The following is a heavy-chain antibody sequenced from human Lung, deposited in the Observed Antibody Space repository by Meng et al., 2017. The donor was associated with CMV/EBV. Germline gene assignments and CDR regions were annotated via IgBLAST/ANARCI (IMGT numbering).Heavy chain of an antibody. V-gene: IGHV1-18*01. CDR3: AREPYGGGYEFDY. J-gene: IGHJ4*02. CDR2: ISAYNGNT. D-gene: IGHD1-26*01. Sequence: SVKVSXKASGYTFTSYGISWVRQAPGQGLEWMGWISAYNGNTNYAQKLQGRVTMTTDTSTSTAYMELRSLRSDAAAVYYCAREPYGGGYEFDYWGQGTLVIVSS. CDR1: GYTFTSYG.